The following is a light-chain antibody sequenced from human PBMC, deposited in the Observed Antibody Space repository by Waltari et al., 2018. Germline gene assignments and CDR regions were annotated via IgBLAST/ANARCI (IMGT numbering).Light chain of an antibody. CDR2: GAS. Sequence: EIVLTQSPGTLSLSPGERATLSCSASQSVRGSLAWYQQKAGQAPRLLIYGASSRATGIPDRFSGSGSGTDFSLTISRLEPEDFAVYYCQHYVRLPATFGQGTKVEI. CDR3: QHYVRLPAT. J-gene: IGKJ1*01. V-gene: IGKV3-20*01. CDR1: QSVRGS.